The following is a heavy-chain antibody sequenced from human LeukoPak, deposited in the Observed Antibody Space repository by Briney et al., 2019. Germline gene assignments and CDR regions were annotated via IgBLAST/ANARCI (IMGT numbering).Heavy chain of an antibody. V-gene: IGHV4-59*08. CDR3: ASLYYDILTGYSYYFDY. J-gene: IGHJ4*02. Sequence: SETLSLTCTVSGGSISSYYWSWIRRPPGKGLEWIGYIYYSGSTNYNPSLKSRVTISVDTSKNQFSLKLSSVTAADTAVYYCASLYYDILTGYSYYFDYWGQGTLVTVSS. CDR2: IYYSGST. CDR1: GGSISSYY. D-gene: IGHD3-9*01.